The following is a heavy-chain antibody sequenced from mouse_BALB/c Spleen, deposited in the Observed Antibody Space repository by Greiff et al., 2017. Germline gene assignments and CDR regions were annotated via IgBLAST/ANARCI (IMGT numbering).Heavy chain of an antibody. CDR3: ASNYGSSSWYFDV. J-gene: IGHJ1*01. CDR2: INPSNGRT. Sequence: QVQLQRPGAELVKPGASVKLSCKASGYTFTSYWMHWVKQRPGQGLEWIGEINPSNGRTNYNEKFKSKATLTVDKSSSTAYMQLSSLTSEDSAVYYCASNYGSSSWYFDVWGAGTTVTVSS. D-gene: IGHD1-1*01. V-gene: IGHV1S81*02. CDR1: GYTFTSYW.